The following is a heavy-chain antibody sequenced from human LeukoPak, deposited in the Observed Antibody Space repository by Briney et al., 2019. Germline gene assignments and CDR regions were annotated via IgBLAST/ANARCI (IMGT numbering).Heavy chain of an antibody. D-gene: IGHD3-3*01. CDR1: GASFSNDY. CDR2: IYHNGRT. Sequence: SETLSLTCTVSGASFSNDYWSWVRQAPGKGLEWIGYIYHNGRTNYSPSLKSRITMSTDTSQNQFSLKLTSVTAADTAVYYCARASEGIGYFDTWGRGSLVTVSS. V-gene: IGHV4-59*01. CDR3: ARASEGIGYFDT. J-gene: IGHJ4*02.